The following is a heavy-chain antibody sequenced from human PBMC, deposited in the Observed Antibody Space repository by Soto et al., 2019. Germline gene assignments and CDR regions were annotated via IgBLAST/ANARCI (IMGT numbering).Heavy chain of an antibody. J-gene: IGHJ5*02. Sequence: QVQLQESGPGLVKPSETLSLTCTVSGGSISSYYWSWIRQPPGKGLEWIGYIYYSGSTNYNPSLKSRGTISVGTSKNQFSLKLSSVTAADTAVYYCARHHYYGSGSYYHGDWFDPWGQGTLVTVSS. CDR2: IYYSGST. D-gene: IGHD3-10*01. CDR3: ARHHYYGSGSYYHGDWFDP. V-gene: IGHV4-59*08. CDR1: GGSISSYY.